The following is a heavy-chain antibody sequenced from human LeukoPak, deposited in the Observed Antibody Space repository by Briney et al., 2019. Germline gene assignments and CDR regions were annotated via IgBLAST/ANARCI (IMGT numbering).Heavy chain of an antibody. V-gene: IGHV1-58*02. CDR2: IVVGSGYT. Sequence: SVKVSCKASGYTFTGYFIHWVRQARGQRLEWIGWIVVGSGYTNYAQKFQERVTFTGDMSTGTVYMELSSLRSEDTAVYYCAVARGLTDPLDFWGQGTLVTVSS. J-gene: IGHJ4*02. D-gene: IGHD3-10*01. CDR3: AVARGLTDPLDF. CDR1: GYTFTGYF.